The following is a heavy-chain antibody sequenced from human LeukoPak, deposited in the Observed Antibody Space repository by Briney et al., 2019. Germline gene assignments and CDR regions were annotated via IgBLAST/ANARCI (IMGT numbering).Heavy chain of an antibody. D-gene: IGHD1-14*01. CDR1: GFTFSSYG. V-gene: IGHV3-30*18. CDR3: AKDYHTRTFLSFYYYYGMDV. J-gene: IGHJ6*02. Sequence: GGSLRLSCAASGFTFSSYGMHWVRQAPGKGLEWVAVISYDGSNKYYADSVKGRFTISRDNSKNTLYLQMNSLRAEDTAVYYCAKDYHTRTFLSFYYYYGMDVWGQGTTVTVSS. CDR2: ISYDGSNK.